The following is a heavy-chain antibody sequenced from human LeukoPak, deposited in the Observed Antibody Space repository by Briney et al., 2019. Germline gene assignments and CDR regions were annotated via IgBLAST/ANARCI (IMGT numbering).Heavy chain of an antibody. Sequence: GRSLRLSCAASGFTFSSYGMHWVRQAPGKGLEWVAVISYDGSNKYYADSVKGRFTISRDNSKNTLYLQMNSLRAEGTAVYYCAASLRGRWLQQPTGYWGQGTLVTVSS. CDR3: AASLRGRWLQQPTGY. D-gene: IGHD5-24*01. CDR1: GFTFSSYG. V-gene: IGHV3-30*03. CDR2: ISYDGSNK. J-gene: IGHJ4*02.